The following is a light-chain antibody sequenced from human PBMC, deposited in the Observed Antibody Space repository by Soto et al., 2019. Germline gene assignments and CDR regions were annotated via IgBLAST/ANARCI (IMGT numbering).Light chain of an antibody. V-gene: IGKV1-39*01. CDR2: AAS. J-gene: IGKJ1*01. Sequence: DIQMTQSPSSLSASVGDRVTITCRASQSISSYLNWYQQKPGKAPKLLIYAASSLQSGVPSRFSGSGSGTDFTITISSLHPEDFATYYCQLSYSTPWTFGQGTKVEIK. CDR3: QLSYSTPWT. CDR1: QSISSY.